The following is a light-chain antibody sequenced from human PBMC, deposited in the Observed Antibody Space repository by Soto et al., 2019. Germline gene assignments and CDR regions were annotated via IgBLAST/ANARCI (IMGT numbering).Light chain of an antibody. V-gene: IGLV1-44*01. Sequence: QSVLTQPPSASGTPGQRVTISCSGSSSNIGSNTVNWYQQLPGTAPQLLIYSNNQRPSGGPDRFSCSKSGTSASLAISGLQSEDEADYYCAGWDDSLNGWVFGGGTKLTVL. CDR2: SNN. CDR1: SSNIGSNT. CDR3: AGWDDSLNGWV. J-gene: IGLJ3*02.